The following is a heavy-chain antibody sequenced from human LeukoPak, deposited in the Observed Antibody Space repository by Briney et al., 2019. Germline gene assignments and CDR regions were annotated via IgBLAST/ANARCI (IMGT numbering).Heavy chain of an antibody. CDR3: ARDRDQTGTTTVLDI. V-gene: IGHV3-23*01. D-gene: IGHD1-7*01. Sequence: PGGSLRLSCAASGFTFGSYAMSWVRQAPGKGLEWVSAISGSGGSTYYADSVKGRFTISRDNSKNTLYLQLNGLRAEDTAVYYCARDRDQTGTTTVLDIWGQGTMVTVSP. CDR1: GFTFGSYA. CDR2: ISGSGGST. J-gene: IGHJ3*02.